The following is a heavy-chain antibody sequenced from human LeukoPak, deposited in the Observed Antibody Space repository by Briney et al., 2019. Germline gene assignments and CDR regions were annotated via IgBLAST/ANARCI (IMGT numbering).Heavy chain of an antibody. V-gene: IGHV3-21*01. Sequence: GGSLRLSCAASGFTFSTYNMNWVRQAPGKGLEWVSSISSSSNYIYYADSVKGRFTISRDNAKNSLYLQMNSLRAEDTAVYYCARDARIAAEAFDYWGQGTLVTVSS. J-gene: IGHJ4*02. CDR3: ARDARIAAEAFDY. CDR1: GFTFSTYN. D-gene: IGHD6-13*01. CDR2: ISSSSNYI.